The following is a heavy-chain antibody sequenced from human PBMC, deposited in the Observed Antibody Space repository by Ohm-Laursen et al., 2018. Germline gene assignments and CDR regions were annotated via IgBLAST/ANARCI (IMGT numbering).Heavy chain of an antibody. Sequence: SLSLSCTASGSTFSDYNMSWIRKAPGPGLERVSYISSSGSTIFYADSVKGRFTISRDNAKNSLYLQMNSLIAEDTAVYYCARAHGYSYGYGYWGQGILVTVSS. CDR3: ARAHGYSYGYGY. CDR1: GSTFSDYN. J-gene: IGHJ4*02. V-gene: IGHV3-11*01. CDR2: ISSSGSTI. D-gene: IGHD5-18*01.